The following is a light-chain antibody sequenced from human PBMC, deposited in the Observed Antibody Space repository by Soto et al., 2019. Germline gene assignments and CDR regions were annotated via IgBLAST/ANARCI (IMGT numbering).Light chain of an antibody. CDR2: EVT. Sequence: QSALTQPASVSGSPGQSITISCTGTSSDVGGYNYVSWYQQHPGKAPKLMIFEVTNRPSGISNRFSGSKSGNTASLTISGLQAEDEADYFCSSYTRSSSTLFGGGTKLTVL. CDR3: SSYTRSSSTL. CDR1: SSDVGGYNY. V-gene: IGLV2-14*01. J-gene: IGLJ2*01.